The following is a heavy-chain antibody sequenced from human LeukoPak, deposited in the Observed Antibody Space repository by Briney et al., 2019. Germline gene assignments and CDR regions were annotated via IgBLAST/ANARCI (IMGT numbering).Heavy chain of an antibody. D-gene: IGHD3-10*01. CDR3: ARHGDYYGSGSYSDY. J-gene: IGHJ4*02. CDR1: GYTFTSYW. CDR2: IYPGDSDT. V-gene: IGHV5-51*01. Sequence: GESLKISFEGSGYTFTSYWIAWVRQMPGKGLEWMGIIYPGDSDTRYSPSFQGQVTISADKSISTAYLQWSSLKASDTAMYYCARHGDYYGSGSYSDYWGQGTLVTVSS.